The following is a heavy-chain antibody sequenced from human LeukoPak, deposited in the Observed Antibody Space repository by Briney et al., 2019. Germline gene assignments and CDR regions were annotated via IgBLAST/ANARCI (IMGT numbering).Heavy chain of an antibody. CDR1: GFTLRSYN. CDR2: ISSSGSYI. CDR3: ARDKEDSFDY. Sequence: GGSLRLSCAASGFTLRSYNMNWVRQAPGKGLEWVSSISSSGSYIYYGDSVKGRFTISRDNAKNSLYLQMNSLRAEDTAVYYCARDKEDSFDYWGQGTLVTVSS. J-gene: IGHJ4*02. V-gene: IGHV3-21*01. D-gene: IGHD4-11*01.